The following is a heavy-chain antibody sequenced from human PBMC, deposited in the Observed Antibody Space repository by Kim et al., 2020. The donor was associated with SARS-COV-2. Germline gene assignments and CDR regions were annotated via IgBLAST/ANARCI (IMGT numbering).Heavy chain of an antibody. D-gene: IGHD3-9*01. CDR2: ISSSSSYI. Sequence: GGSLRLSCAASGFTFSSYSMHWVRQAPGKGLEWVSSISSSSSYIYYADSVKGRFTISRDNAKNSLYLQMNSLRAEDTAVYYCARDIDEIFTCYYIREAGGYYYYGMDVWGQGTTVTVSS. CDR1: GFTFSSYS. CDR3: ARDIDEIFTCYYIREAGGYYYYGMDV. J-gene: IGHJ6*02. V-gene: IGHV3-21*01.